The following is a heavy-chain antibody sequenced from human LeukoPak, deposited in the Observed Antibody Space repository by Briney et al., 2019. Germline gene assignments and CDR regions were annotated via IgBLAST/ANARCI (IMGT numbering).Heavy chain of an antibody. Sequence: SETLSLTCTVSGGSISSYYWSWIRQPPGKGMEWIGYIYYSGSTNYNPSLTSRVTISVDTSKNQFSLKLSSVTAADTAVYYCARHYVEMATMNAFDIWGQGTMVTVSS. V-gene: IGHV4-59*08. D-gene: IGHD5-24*01. CDR2: IYYSGST. CDR3: ARHYVEMATMNAFDI. CDR1: GGSISSYY. J-gene: IGHJ3*02.